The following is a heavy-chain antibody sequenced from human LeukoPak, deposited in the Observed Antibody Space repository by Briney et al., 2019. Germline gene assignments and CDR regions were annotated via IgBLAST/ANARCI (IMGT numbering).Heavy chain of an antibody. V-gene: IGHV4-34*01. D-gene: IGHD5-18*01. CDR3: ARGGKRGYSYGYGSWFDP. J-gene: IGHJ5*02. Sequence: SETLSLTCAVYGGSSIGYYWSWIRQPPGRGREWMGEINYRGSTNYNPPLKSRVTISGDTSKNQVSPKLSSGTAADTAVYYCARGGKRGYSYGYGSWFDPCGEGTLVTVSS. CDR2: INYRGST. CDR1: GGSSIGYY.